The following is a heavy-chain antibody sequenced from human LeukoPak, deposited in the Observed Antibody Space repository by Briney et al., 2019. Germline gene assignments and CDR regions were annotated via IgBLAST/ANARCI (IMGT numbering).Heavy chain of an antibody. D-gene: IGHD5-12*01. J-gene: IGHJ4*02. CDR3: ARALFNSGWHFDY. V-gene: IGHV1-3*03. Sequence: ASVKVSCKASGYTFTTYGLHWVRQAPGQRLEWMGWINAGNGNTKYSQEFQDRLTMTRDISASTGYMELSSLKSEDMAVYYCARALFNSGWHFDYWGQGTLVTVSS. CDR1: GYTFTTYG. CDR2: INAGNGNT.